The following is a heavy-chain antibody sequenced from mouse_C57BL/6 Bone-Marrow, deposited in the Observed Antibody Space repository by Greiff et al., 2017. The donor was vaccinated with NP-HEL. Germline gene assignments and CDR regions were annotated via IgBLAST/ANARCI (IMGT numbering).Heavy chain of an antibody. J-gene: IGHJ3*01. D-gene: IGHD1-1*01. V-gene: IGHV1-82*01. Sequence: QVQLQESGPELVKPGASVKISCKASGYAFSSSWMNWVKQRPGKGLEWIGRIYPGDGDTNYNGKFKGKATLTADKSSSTAYMQLSSLTSEDSAVYCCAREDYGSRAAYWGQGTLVTVSA. CDR1: GYAFSSSW. CDR3: AREDYGSRAAY. CDR2: IYPGDGDT.